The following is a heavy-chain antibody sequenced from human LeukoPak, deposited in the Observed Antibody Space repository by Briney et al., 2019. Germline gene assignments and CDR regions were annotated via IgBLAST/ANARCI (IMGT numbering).Heavy chain of an antibody. J-gene: IGHJ4*02. Sequence: GGSLRLSCAASGFTFSSYAMSWVRQAPGKGLEWVSSISSSSSYIYYADSVKGRFTISRDNAKNSLYLQMNSLRAEDTAVYYCARQYYYGSGSPDYFDYWGQGTLVTVSS. CDR2: ISSSSSYI. V-gene: IGHV3-21*01. CDR3: ARQYYYGSGSPDYFDY. D-gene: IGHD3-10*01. CDR1: GFTFSSYA.